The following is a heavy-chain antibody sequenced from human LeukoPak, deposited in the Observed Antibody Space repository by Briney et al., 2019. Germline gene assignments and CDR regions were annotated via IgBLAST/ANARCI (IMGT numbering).Heavy chain of an antibody. CDR1: GFTFSSYD. CDR3: ARNFYQNSGSHNGVVY. J-gene: IGHJ4*02. D-gene: IGHD3-10*01. V-gene: IGHV3-21*01. CDR2: ISSSSVYI. Sequence: GGSLRLSCAASGFTFSSYDMNWVRQAPGKGLEWVSSISSSSVYIYYADSVKGRFTISRDNAKNSLYLQMNSLRAEDTAVYYCARNFYQNSGSHNGVVYWGQGTLVIVSS.